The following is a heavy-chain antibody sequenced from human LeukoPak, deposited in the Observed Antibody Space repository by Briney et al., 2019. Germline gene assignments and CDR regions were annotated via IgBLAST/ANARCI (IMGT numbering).Heavy chain of an antibody. CDR3: ARNRYYYGLGNYGVPNWFDP. CDR1: GYTFTSYD. V-gene: IGHV1-8*03. J-gene: IGHJ5*02. Sequence: GASVKVSCKASGYTFTSYDINWVRQATGQGLEWMGWMNPNSGNTGYAQKFQGRVTITRNTSISTAYMELSSPRSEDTAMYYCARNRYYYGLGNYGVPNWFDPWGQGTLVTVSS. D-gene: IGHD3-10*01. CDR2: MNPNSGNT.